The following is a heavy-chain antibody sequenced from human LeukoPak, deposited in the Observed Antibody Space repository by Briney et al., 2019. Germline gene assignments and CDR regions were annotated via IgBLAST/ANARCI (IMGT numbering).Heavy chain of an antibody. V-gene: IGHV1-8*01. D-gene: IGHD7-27*01. CDR1: GYTFTSYD. J-gene: IGHJ3*02. Sequence: GASVKVSCKAPGYTFTSYDINWVRQATGQGLEWMGWMNPNSGNTGYAQKFQGRVTMTRNTSISTAYMELSSLRSEDTAVYYCASLGNWGYASDIWGQGTMVTVSS. CDR3: ASLGNWGYASDI. CDR2: MNPNSGNT.